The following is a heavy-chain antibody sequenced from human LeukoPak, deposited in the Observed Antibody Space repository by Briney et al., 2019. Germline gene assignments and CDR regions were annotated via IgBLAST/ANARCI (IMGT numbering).Heavy chain of an antibody. CDR3: ARAPRRSITMIVMPRGYYFDY. D-gene: IGHD3-22*01. J-gene: IGHJ4*02. CDR2: INHSGGT. CDR1: GGSFSGYY. Sequence: PSETLSLTCAVYGGSFSGYYWSWIRQPPGKGLEWIGEINHSGGTNYNPSLKSRVTISVDTSKNQFSLKLSSVTAADTAVYYCARAPRRSITMIVMPRGYYFDYWGQGTLVTVSS. V-gene: IGHV4-34*01.